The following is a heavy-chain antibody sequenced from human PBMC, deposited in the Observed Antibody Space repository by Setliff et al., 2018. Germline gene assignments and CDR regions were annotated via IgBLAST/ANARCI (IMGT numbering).Heavy chain of an antibody. Sequence: SETLSLTCTVSGYSISSGYIWGWIRQPPGKELEWIGHIYIGGSANYNPSLKSRVTMSIDTSKNQLYLKLNAVTAADMAVYYCAREQWLDPPGYYYMDVWAKGTTVTVSS. J-gene: IGHJ6*03. CDR1: GYSISSGYI. V-gene: IGHV4-38-2*02. CDR3: AREQWLDPPGYYYMDV. CDR2: IYIGGSA. D-gene: IGHD6-19*01.